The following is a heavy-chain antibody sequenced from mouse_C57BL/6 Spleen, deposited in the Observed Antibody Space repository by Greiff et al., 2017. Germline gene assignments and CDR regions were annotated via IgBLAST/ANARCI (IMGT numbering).Heavy chain of an antibody. Sequence: EVQRVESGPVLVKPGASVKMSCKASGYTFTDYYMNWVKQSHGKSLEWIGVINPYNGGTSYNQKFKGKATFTVDKSSSTAYMELNSLTSEDSAVYYCARSWELGPTGYFDVWGTGTTVTVSS. D-gene: IGHD4-1*01. V-gene: IGHV1-19*01. J-gene: IGHJ1*03. CDR1: GYTFTDYY. CDR3: ARSWELGPTGYFDV. CDR2: INPYNGGT.